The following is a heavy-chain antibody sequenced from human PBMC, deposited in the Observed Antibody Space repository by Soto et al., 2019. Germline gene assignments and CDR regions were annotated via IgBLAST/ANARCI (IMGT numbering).Heavy chain of an antibody. D-gene: IGHD2-2*03. CDR1: GFTFSSYS. CDR3: ARGVGYCSSTSCPKSVYYYGMDV. Sequence: GGSLRLSCAASGFTFSSYSMNWVRQAPGKGLEWVSSISSSSSYIYYADSVKGRFTISRDNAKNSLYLQMNSLRAEDTAVYYCARGVGYCSSTSCPKSVYYYGMDVWGQGTTVTVSS. V-gene: IGHV3-21*01. CDR2: ISSSSSYI. J-gene: IGHJ6*02.